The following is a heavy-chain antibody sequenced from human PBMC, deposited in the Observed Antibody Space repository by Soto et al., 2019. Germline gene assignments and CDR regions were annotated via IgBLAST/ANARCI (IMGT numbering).Heavy chain of an antibody. D-gene: IGHD3-3*01. Sequence: SETLSLTCAVSSGSISSSNWWSWVRQPPGNGLEWIGEIYHSGSTNYNPSLKSRVTISVDTSKNQFSLKLGSVTAADTAVYYCARGITIFGVVIRYCYYYMDVWGKGTTATVSS. CDR1: SGSISSSNW. CDR3: ARGITIFGVVIRYCYYYMDV. J-gene: IGHJ6*03. CDR2: IYHSGST. V-gene: IGHV4-4*02.